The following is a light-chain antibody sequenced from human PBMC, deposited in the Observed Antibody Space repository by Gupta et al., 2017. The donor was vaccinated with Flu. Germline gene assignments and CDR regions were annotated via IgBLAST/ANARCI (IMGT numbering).Light chain of an antibody. Sequence: DSVMTQSPLSLPVTPGEPASSSCRSSQSLLHSNGYNYLDWYLQKPGQSPQRLIYLGSKRASGVPARFSGSGSGTDFTLKISRVEPEDGAVYYCTQNLQTATFGPGTXLEIK. J-gene: IGKJ2*01. CDR3: TQNLQTAT. V-gene: IGKV2-28*01. CDR1: QSLLHSNGYNY. CDR2: LGS.